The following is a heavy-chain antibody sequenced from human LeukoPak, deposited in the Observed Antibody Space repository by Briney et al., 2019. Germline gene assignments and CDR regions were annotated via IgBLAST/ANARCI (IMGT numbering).Heavy chain of an antibody. D-gene: IGHD1-26*01. CDR3: AGDRATSYFDY. CDR2: ISYDGSNK. Sequence: PGRSLRLSCAASGFTFSSYGMHWVRQAPGKGLEWVAVISYDGSNKYYTDSVKGRFTISRDNSKNTLYLQMNSLRAEDTAVYYCAGDRATSYFDYWGQGALVTISS. J-gene: IGHJ4*02. V-gene: IGHV3-30*03. CDR1: GFTFSSYG.